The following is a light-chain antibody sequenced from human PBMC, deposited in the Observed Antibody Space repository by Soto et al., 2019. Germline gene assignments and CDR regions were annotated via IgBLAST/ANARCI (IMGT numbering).Light chain of an antibody. CDR3: LIFYGEAWV. CDR1: TGAVTSGYY. CDR2: SIS. J-gene: IGLJ3*02. Sequence: QTVVTQEPSLTVSPGGTVTLTCPSSTGAVTSGYYPNWFQQKPGQAPKALIYSISNKHSWTPARFSGSLLGGKAALTLSGVEPEDEADYYCLIFYGEAWVFGGGTQLTVL. V-gene: IGLV7-43*01.